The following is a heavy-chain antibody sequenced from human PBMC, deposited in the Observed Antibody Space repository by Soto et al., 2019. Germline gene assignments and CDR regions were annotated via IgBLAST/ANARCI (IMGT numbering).Heavy chain of an antibody. CDR2: INQDGSEK. Sequence: EVQLVESGGGLVQPGGSLRLSCGASGFTFRTYWLSWVRQVPGKGLEWVANINQDGSEKNYVDSVKGRFTISRDNAKNSLHLQMSSLIADDTALYYCARDGSTSWYSYDYHGMDVWGQGTTVTVSS. CDR3: ARDGSTSWYSYDYHGMDV. J-gene: IGHJ6*02. V-gene: IGHV3-7*05. D-gene: IGHD5-18*01. CDR1: GFTFRTYW.